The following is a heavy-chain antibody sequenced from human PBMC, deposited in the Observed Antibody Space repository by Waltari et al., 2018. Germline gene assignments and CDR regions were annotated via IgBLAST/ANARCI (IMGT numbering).Heavy chain of an antibody. V-gene: IGHV4-4*07. J-gene: IGHJ6*03. CDR2: IYTSGST. D-gene: IGHD6-13*01. CDR3: ARETSSRGGYYYYYYMDV. CDR1: GGSISSYY. Sequence: QVQLQESCPGLVKPSETLSLTCTVSGGSISSYYWCWIRPPAGKGLEWIGRIYTSGSTNYNPSLKSRVTMSVDTSKNQFSLKLSSVTAADTAVYYCARETSSRGGYYYYYYMDVWGKGTTVTISS.